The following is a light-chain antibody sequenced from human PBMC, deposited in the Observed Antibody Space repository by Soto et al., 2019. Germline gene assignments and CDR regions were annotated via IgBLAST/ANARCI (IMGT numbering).Light chain of an antibody. CDR1: QSLGSN. Sequence: EIVMTQSPATLFVSPGERATLSCTASQSLGSNLAWYQQKPGQAPRLLMHGAFTRASGIPARFSGSGSGTEFTLTISSLQSEDFAVYYCQQYNDWPPRFGQGTRLEIK. CDR3: QQYNDWPPR. V-gene: IGKV3-15*01. CDR2: GAF. J-gene: IGKJ5*01.